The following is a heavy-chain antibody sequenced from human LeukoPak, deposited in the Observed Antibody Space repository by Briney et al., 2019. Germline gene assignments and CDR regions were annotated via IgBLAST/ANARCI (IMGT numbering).Heavy chain of an antibody. CDR2: ISYDGSNK. CDR1: GFTFSSYG. Sequence: GGSLRLSCAASGFTFSSYGMHWVRQAPGKGLEWVAVISYDGSNKYYADSVKGRFTISRDNSKNTLYLQMNSLRAEDTAVYYCARDSKGSRSYYPKNYWYFDLWGRGTLVTVSS. D-gene: IGHD3-10*01. CDR3: ARDSKGSRSYYPKNYWYFDL. V-gene: IGHV3-30*03. J-gene: IGHJ2*01.